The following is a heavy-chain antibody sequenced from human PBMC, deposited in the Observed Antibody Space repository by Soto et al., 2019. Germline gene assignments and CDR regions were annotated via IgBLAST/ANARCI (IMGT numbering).Heavy chain of an antibody. CDR3: ARVLLYYDILTGYPDAFDI. CDR2: ISSSSSYI. D-gene: IGHD3-9*01. CDR1: GFTFSSYS. V-gene: IGHV3-21*01. Sequence: GGSLRLSCAASGFTFSSYSMNWVRQAPGKGLEWVSSISSSSSYIYYADSVKGRFTISRDNAKNSLYLQMNSLRAEDTAVYYCARVLLYYDILTGYPDAFDIWGQGTMVTVSS. J-gene: IGHJ3*02.